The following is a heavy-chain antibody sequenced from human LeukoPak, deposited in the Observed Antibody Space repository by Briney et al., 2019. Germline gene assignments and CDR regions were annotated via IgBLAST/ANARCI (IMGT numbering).Heavy chain of an antibody. J-gene: IGHJ6*02. CDR1: GFTFSSYA. CDR2: ISGSGGST. D-gene: IGHD1-26*01. V-gene: IGHV3-23*01. CDR3: AKYPGVGPKYYYYYGMDV. Sequence: PGGSLRLSCAAFGFTFSSYAMSWVRQAPGKGLEWVSAISGSGGSTYYADSVKGRFTISRDNSKNTLYLQVNSLRAEDTAVYYCAKYPGVGPKYYYYYGMDVWGQGTTVTVSS.